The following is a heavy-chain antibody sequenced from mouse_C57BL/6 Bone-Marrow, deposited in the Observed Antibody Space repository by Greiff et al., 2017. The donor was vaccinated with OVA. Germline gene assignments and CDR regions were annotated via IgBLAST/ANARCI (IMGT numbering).Heavy chain of an antibody. Sequence: EVKLVESGGGLVQPGRSLRLSCATSGFTFSDFYMEWVRQAPGKGLEWIAASRNKANDYTTEYSVSVKGRFIVSRDTSKSILYLQMNALRAEDTAIYYCARGYDYSSYWYFDVWGTGTTVTVSS. CDR1: GFTFSDFY. CDR2: SRNKANDYTT. CDR3: ARGYDYSSYWYFDV. V-gene: IGHV7-1*01. J-gene: IGHJ1*03. D-gene: IGHD2-4*01.